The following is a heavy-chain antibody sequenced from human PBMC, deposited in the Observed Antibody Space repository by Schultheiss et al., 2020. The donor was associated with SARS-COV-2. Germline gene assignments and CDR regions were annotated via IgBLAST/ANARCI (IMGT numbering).Heavy chain of an antibody. V-gene: IGHV4-4*02. CDR2: IYYSGST. J-gene: IGHJ4*02. CDR3: ARFTRGSSFVGDSYYFDY. Sequence: SETLSLTCAVSGGSISSSNWWSWVRQPPGKGLEWIGYIYYSGSTYYNPSLKSRVTISVDTSKNQFSLKLSSVTAADTAVYYCARFTRGSSFVGDSYYFDYWGQGTLVTVSS. CDR1: GGSISSSNW. D-gene: IGHD6-6*01.